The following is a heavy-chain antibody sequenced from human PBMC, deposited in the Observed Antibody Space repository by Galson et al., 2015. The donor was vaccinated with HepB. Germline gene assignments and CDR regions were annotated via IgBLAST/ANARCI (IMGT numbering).Heavy chain of an antibody. V-gene: IGHV1-18*01. J-gene: IGHJ4*02. CDR2: ISAHDDAT. Sequence: SVKVSCKASGNTFINFVINWVRQAPGQGLEWLGWISAHDDATNYASKFQDRVTMTTDTSTSTAYLEVRSLRSDDTAVYFCAGGLESRNSEVDCWGQGTLVIVSS. CDR3: AGGLESRNSEVDC. D-gene: IGHD2-2*01. CDR1: GNTFINFV.